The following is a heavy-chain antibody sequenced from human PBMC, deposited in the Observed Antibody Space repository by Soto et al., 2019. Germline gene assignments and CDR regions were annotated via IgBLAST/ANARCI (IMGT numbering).Heavy chain of an antibody. CDR3: ATQGYSSGWNYFDF. V-gene: IGHV3-48*03. J-gene: IGHJ4*02. CDR1: VFNFNTYE. CDR2: IPGSGKTV. Sequence: GGSLRLSCEASVFNFNTYEMNWVRQAPGKGLEWISYIPGSGKTVKYADSVKGRLTTSRDNAKNLVLLQLNSLRAEDTAVYYCATQGYSSGWNYFDFWGQGTLVTVSS. D-gene: IGHD6-19*01.